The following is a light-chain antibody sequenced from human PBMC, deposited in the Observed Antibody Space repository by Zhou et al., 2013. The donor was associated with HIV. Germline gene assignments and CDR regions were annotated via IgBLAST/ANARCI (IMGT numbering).Light chain of an antibody. CDR1: NSNIGKNT. Sequence: QSVLTQPPSASGTPGQRVSIFCSGSNSNIGKNTVNWYQHLPGTAPRLLIYSNSLRPSGAPDRISGSRSGTAASLAFSGLQSEDEASYYCAAWDDSLNGVVFGGGTKLTVL. CDR3: AAWDDSLNGVV. V-gene: IGLV1-44*01. J-gene: IGLJ2*01. CDR2: SNS.